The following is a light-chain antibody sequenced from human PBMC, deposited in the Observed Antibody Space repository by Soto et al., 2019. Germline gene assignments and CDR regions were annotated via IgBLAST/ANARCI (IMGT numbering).Light chain of an antibody. V-gene: IGKV1-12*01. CDR1: QSIYTW. CDR3: QQGDSYPIT. J-gene: IGKJ5*01. Sequence: DIQMTQSPSSVSASVGDRVTLTCRASQSIYTWLAWYQQKPGTVPKLLIYAASTLQSGVPSRFSGSGAGTEFTLTISGLQPEDFGTYYCQQGDSYPITFGQGTRLEIK. CDR2: AAS.